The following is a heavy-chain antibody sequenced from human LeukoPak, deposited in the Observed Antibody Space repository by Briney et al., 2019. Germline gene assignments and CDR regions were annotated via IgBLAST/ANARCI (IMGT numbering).Heavy chain of an antibody. CDR2: ISGDGTAR. D-gene: IGHD3-10*01. Sequence: GGSLRLSCAASGFTFSSYVMHWVRQVPGKGLVWVSRISGDGTARNYADSVKGRFTISRDDAKNTVDLQMNSLRGEDTAVYYCVRGRGSYGWFDPWGQGTLVTVSS. V-gene: IGHV3-74*01. J-gene: IGHJ5*02. CDR3: VRGRGSYGWFDP. CDR1: GFTFSSYV.